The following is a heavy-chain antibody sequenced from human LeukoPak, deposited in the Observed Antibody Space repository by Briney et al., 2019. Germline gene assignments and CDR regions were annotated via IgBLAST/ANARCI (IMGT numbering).Heavy chain of an antibody. CDR2: INHSGST. CDR3: AREGATVAGKTSLDY. V-gene: IGHV4-34*01. Sequence: SETLSLTCAVYGGSFSDYYWTWIRQSPGKGLEWIGEINHSGSTNYSPSLKSRVVMSIDTSKTQFSLKLTSVTAADTGVYYCAREGATVAGKTSLDYWGQGTLVTVSS. D-gene: IGHD6-19*01. J-gene: IGHJ4*02. CDR1: GGSFSDYY.